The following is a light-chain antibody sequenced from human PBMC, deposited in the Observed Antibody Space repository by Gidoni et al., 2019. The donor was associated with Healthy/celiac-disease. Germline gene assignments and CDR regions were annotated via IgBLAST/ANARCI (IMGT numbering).Light chain of an antibody. CDR1: SSNIGNNA. V-gene: IGLV1-36*01. CDR2: YDD. CDR3: AAWDDSLNGVV. J-gene: IGLJ2*01. Sequence: QSVLTQPPSVSEAPRQRATISCSGSSSNIGNNAVNWYRQLPGKAPKLLIYYDDLLPSGVTDRFSGSKSGTSASLAISGLQSEDEADYYCAAWDDSLNGVVFGGGTKLTVL.